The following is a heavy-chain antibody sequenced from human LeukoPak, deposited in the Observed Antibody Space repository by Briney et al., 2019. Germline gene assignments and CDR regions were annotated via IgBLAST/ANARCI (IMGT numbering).Heavy chain of an antibody. D-gene: IGHD2-2*02. V-gene: IGHV3-30*04. CDR1: GFTFSSYA. CDR3: ARADIVVVLAAISGFDY. Sequence: PGRSLRLSCAASGFTFSSYAMHWVRQAPGKGLEWVAVISYDGSNKYYADSVKGRFTISRDNSKNTLYLQMNSLRAEDTAVYYCARADIVVVLAAISGFDYWGQGTLVTVSS. J-gene: IGHJ4*02. CDR2: ISYDGSNK.